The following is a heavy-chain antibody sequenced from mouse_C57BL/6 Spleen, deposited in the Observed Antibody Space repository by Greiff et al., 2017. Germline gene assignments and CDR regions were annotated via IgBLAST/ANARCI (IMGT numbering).Heavy chain of an antibody. CDR3: DRITVDDYYAMDY. CDR1: GFSLTSYG. CDR2: IWSGGST. D-gene: IGHD1-1*01. V-gene: IGHV2-2*01. Sequence: VKLMESGPGLVQPSQSLSITCTVSGFSLTSYGVHWVRQSPGKGLEWLGVIWSGGSTDYNAAFISSLSISKDNSKNQVFFKKLSMQADDTAIYDCDRITVDDYYAMDYWGQGTSVTVSS. J-gene: IGHJ4*01.